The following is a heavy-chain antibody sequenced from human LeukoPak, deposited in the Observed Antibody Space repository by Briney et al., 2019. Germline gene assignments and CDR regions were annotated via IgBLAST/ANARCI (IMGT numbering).Heavy chain of an antibody. Sequence: SETLSLTCTVSGGSISSYYWSWIRQPPGKGLEWIGYIYYSGSTNYNPSLKSRVTISVDTSKNQFSLKLSSVTAADTAVYYCARLCSGSSCYSDAFDIWGQGTMVTVSS. J-gene: IGHJ3*02. CDR1: GGSISSYY. V-gene: IGHV4-59*01. CDR2: IYYSGST. CDR3: ARLCSGSSCYSDAFDI. D-gene: IGHD2-15*01.